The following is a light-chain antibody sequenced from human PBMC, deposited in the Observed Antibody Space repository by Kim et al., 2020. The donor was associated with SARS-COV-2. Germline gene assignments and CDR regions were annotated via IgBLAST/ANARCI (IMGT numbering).Light chain of an antibody. CDR3: QHYVTTSPST. Sequence: EIVLTQSPGTLSLSPGEGATLSCGASHTVSNNYLAWYQQKPGQAPRLLIYGASSSATGIPDRFSGSGSGTDFTLTISRLEPEDFAVYYCQHYVTTSPSTFGPGTKVDIK. CDR2: GAS. J-gene: IGKJ3*01. V-gene: IGKV3-20*01. CDR1: HTVSNNY.